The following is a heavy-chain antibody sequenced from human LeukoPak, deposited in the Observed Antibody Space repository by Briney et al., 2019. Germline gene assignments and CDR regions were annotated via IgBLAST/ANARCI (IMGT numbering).Heavy chain of an antibody. V-gene: IGHV3-66*01. J-gene: IGHJ4*02. CDR1: GFTVSTNY. CDR3: ARAFPPRGYIATSED. Sequence: PGGSLRLSCAASGFTVSTNYMSWVRQAPGKGLEWVSVFYSGGSTYYADSVKGRFTIPRDNSKNTLYLQMNSLRAEDTAVYYCARAFPPRGYIATSEDWGQGTLVTVSS. D-gene: IGHD3-22*01. CDR2: FYSGGST.